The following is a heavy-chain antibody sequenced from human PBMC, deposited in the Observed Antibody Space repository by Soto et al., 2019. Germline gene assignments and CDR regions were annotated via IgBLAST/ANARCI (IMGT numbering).Heavy chain of an antibody. V-gene: IGHV4-31*03. D-gene: IGHD2-2*01. CDR2: IYYSGST. CDR3: TREIGPVQEYCGSTSCDRLRGVATIGAFDY. J-gene: IGHJ4*02. Sequence: SETLSLTCTVSGDSISSGYYWSWIRQHPGTGLEWIGYIYYSGSTSYNPSLKSRVTISVDTSKNQFSLKLSSVTAADTAVYYCTREIGPVQEYCGSTSCDRLRGVATIGAFDYWGQGTLVTVSS. CDR1: GDSISSGYY.